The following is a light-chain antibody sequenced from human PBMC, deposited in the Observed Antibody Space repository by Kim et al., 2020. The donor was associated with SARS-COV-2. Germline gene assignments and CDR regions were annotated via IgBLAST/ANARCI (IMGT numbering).Light chain of an antibody. CDR1: SSNIGRN. CDR2: NYN. V-gene: IGLV1-44*01. J-gene: IGLJ3*02. Sequence: PGQTVTISCSGSSSNIGRNVNWYQHLPGTAPQLLIYNYNQRPSGVPDRFSGSKSGTSASLAISGLQSEDEADYFCAAWDDSLKAWVFGGGTQLTVL. CDR3: AAWDDSLKAWV.